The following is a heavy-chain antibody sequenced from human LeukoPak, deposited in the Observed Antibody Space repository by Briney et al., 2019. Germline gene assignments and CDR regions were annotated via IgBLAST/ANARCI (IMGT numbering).Heavy chain of an antibody. J-gene: IGHJ5*02. V-gene: IGHV5-51*01. CDR1: GYSFTSYW. D-gene: IGHD6-6*01. Sequence: GGSLRLSCAASGYSFTSYWIGWVRQMPGKGLEWMGIIYPDDSDTRYSPSFQGQVTISADKSISTAYLQWSSLKASDTAMYYCARQARSSVAARPVWFDPWGQGTLVTVSS. CDR3: ARQARSSVAARPVWFDP. CDR2: IYPDDSDT.